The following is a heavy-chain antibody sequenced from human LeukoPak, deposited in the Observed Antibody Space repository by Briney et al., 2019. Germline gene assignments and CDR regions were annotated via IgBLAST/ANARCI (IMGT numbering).Heavy chain of an antibody. CDR2: INPSGGST. Sequence: ASVKVSCKASGYTFTSYGISWVRQAPGQGLEWMGKINPSGGSTSYAQKFQGRVTMTRDASTSTVYMELSSLRSEDTAVYYCARDPSSYNWFDPWGQGTLVTVSS. CDR1: GYTFTSYG. D-gene: IGHD3-10*01. CDR3: ARDPSSYNWFDP. J-gene: IGHJ5*02. V-gene: IGHV1-46*01.